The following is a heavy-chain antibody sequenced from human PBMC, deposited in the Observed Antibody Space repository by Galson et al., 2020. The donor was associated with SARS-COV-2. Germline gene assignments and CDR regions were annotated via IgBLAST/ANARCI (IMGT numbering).Heavy chain of an antibody. J-gene: IGHJ4*02. D-gene: IGHD6-19*01. Sequence: SQTLSLTFAVSGGSISGTRYYWRWIRQPAGKGMEWIGRIHSTGSTNYNPSLKSRVTISIATSKNQFSLRLSSVTAADTAIYYCASGPVAGSGEWGQGTLVTVSS. CDR3: ASGPVAGSGE. V-gene: IGHV4-61*02. CDR1: GGSISGTRYY. CDR2: IHSTGST.